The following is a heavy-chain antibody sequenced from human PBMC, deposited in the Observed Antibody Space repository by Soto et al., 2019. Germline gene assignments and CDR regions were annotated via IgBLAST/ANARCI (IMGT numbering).Heavy chain of an antibody. J-gene: IGHJ3*02. Sequence: GGSLRLSCAASGFTFSSYAMSWVRQAPGKGLEWVSAISGSGGSTYYADSVKGRFTISRDNSKNTLYLQMNSLRAEDTAVYYCAKDLDRAKEVLWFGELYSAFDIWGQGTMVTVSS. CDR2: ISGSGGST. CDR1: GFTFSSYA. V-gene: IGHV3-23*01. D-gene: IGHD3-10*01. CDR3: AKDLDRAKEVLWFGELYSAFDI.